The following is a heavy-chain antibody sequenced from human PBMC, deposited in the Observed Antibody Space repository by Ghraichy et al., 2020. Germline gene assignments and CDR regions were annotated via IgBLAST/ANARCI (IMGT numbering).Heavy chain of an antibody. V-gene: IGHV4-4*07. CDR1: GGSISSYY. CDR3: ARGGSDFWSGPEDYYDSSGYYPNWFDP. J-gene: IGHJ5*02. CDR2: IYTSGST. Sequence: SETLSLTCTVSGGSISSYYWSWIRQPAGKGLEWIGRIYTSGSTNYNPSLKSRVTMSVDTSKNQFSLKLSSVTAADTAVYYCARGGSDFWSGPEDYYDSSGYYPNWFDPWGQGTLVTVSS. D-gene: IGHD3-22*01.